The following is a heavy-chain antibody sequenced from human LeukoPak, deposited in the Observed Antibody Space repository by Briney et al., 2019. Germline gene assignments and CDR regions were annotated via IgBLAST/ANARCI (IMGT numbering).Heavy chain of an antibody. Sequence: GRSLRLSCAASGFTFSFYSMNWVRQAPGKGLEWVSSISSSSSYIYYADSVKGRFTISRDNAKNSLYLQMNSLRAEDTAVYYCARDRDQIVVVPAAIGYWGQGTLVTVSS. CDR3: ARDRDQIVVVPAAIGY. CDR2: ISSSSSYI. D-gene: IGHD2-2*02. J-gene: IGHJ4*02. V-gene: IGHV3-21*01. CDR1: GFTFSFYS.